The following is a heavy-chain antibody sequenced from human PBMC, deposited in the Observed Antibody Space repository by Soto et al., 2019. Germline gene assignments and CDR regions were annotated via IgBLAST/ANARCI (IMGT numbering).Heavy chain of an antibody. CDR2: ISYDARNR. J-gene: IGHJ4*01. D-gene: IGHD6-19*01. V-gene: IGHV3-30-3*01. Sequence: GRSQRLSRVAAASELTFSRCAMHSVRQAPCKGLEWVAYISYDARNRYYADSVKDRFTISRDNSKNTLYLHMNTLSDEDTAVYYCVRENFSSGYSSGLYCFDYWGHGTPVTVAS. CDR1: ELTFSRCA. CDR3: VRENFSSGYSSGLYCFDY.